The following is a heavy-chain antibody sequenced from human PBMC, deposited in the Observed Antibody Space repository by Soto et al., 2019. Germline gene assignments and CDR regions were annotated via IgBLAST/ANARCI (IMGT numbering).Heavy chain of an antibody. Sequence: GWSLRLSCAASGFTFSSYAMSWVRQAPGKGLEWVSAISGSGGSTYYADSVKGRFTISRDNSKNTLYLQMNSLRAEDTAVYYCAKVGDYYHSIGPRPWGQGTLVTVSS. CDR3: AKVGDYYHSIGPRP. D-gene: IGHD3-22*01. CDR1: GFTFSSYA. J-gene: IGHJ5*02. V-gene: IGHV3-23*01. CDR2: ISGSGGST.